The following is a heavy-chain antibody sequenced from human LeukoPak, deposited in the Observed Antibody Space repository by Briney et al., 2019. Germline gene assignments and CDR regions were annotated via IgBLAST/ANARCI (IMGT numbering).Heavy chain of an antibody. D-gene: IGHD6-13*01. V-gene: IGHV4-39*07. CDR2: IYYSGST. CDR1: GGSISSSSYY. J-gene: IGHJ4*02. CDR3: ARDVVAAAGSWDY. Sequence: SETLSLTCTVSGGSISSSSYYWGWIRQPPGKGLEWIGSIYYSGSTYYNPSLKSRVTISVDTSKNQFSLKLSSVTAADTAVYYCARDVVAAAGSWDYWGQGTLVTVSS.